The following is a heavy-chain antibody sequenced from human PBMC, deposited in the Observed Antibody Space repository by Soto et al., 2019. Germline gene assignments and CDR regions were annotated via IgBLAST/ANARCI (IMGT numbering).Heavy chain of an antibody. D-gene: IGHD2-15*01. CDR2: IYYSGGT. V-gene: IGHV4-30-4*01. Sequence: QVQLQESGPGLVKPSQTLSLTCTVSGGSISSGDYYWSWIRQPPGKGLEWIGYIYYSGGTYYNPSLRSRVTISVDTSKHQFSLKLSPVTAADTAVYYCARLVQLLQGRWFDPWGQGTLVTVSS. CDR3: ARLVQLLQGRWFDP. CDR1: GGSISSGDYY. J-gene: IGHJ5*02.